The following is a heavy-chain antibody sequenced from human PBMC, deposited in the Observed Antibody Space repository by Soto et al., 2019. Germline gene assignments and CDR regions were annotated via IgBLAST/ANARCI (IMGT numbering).Heavy chain of an antibody. D-gene: IGHD2-2*02. J-gene: IGHJ5*02. Sequence: QVQLVQSGAEVKKPGSSVKVSCKASGGTFSSYAISWVRQAPGQGLEWMGGIIPIFGTANYAQKFQGRVTITAEEYASTAYMELSSLRSEDTAVYYCARYQIGYCSSTSCYSQFWFDPWGKGTLVTVSS. V-gene: IGHV1-69*01. CDR3: ARYQIGYCSSTSCYSQFWFDP. CDR2: IIPIFGTA. CDR1: GGTFSSYA.